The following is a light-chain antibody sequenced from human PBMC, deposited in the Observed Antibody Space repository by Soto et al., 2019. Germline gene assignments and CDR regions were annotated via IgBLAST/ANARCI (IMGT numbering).Light chain of an antibody. V-gene: IGLV2-14*01. CDR1: SSDVGYYNY. J-gene: IGLJ2*01. CDR2: EVS. CDR3: SSYTSSTTPAV. Sequence: QSALTQPASVSGSPGQSITISCTGTSSDVGYYNYVSWYQQHPGKAPKLMIYEVSNRPSGVSNRFSGSKSGNTSSLTISGLQAEDEADYYCSSYTSSTTPAVFGGGTKLTLL.